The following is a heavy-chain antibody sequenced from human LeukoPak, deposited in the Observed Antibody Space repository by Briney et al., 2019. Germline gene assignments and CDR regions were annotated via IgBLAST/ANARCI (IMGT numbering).Heavy chain of an antibody. D-gene: IGHD6-13*01. V-gene: IGHV3-30*14. CDR3: VAAHYYYYYYMDV. J-gene: IGHJ6*03. CDR2: ISYDGSNK. CDR1: GFTFSSYA. Sequence: GGSLRLSCAASGFTFSSYAMHWVRQAPGKGLEWVAVISYDGSNKYYADSVKGRFTISRDNSKNTLYLQMGSLRAEDMAVYYCVAAHYYYYYYMDVWGKGTTVTVSS.